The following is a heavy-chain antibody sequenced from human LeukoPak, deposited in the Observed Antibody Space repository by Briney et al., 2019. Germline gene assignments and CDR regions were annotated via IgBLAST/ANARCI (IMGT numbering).Heavy chain of an antibody. CDR1: GFTFSSYS. J-gene: IGHJ4*02. Sequence: PGGSLRLSCAASGFTFSSYSMNWVRQAPGKGLEWVSYISSSTYTYYADSVKGRFTISRDNAKNSMYLQMNSLRAEDTAVYYCARISGSYVFDYWGQGTLVTVSS. D-gene: IGHD1-26*01. V-gene: IGHV3-21*05. CDR2: ISSSTYT. CDR3: ARISGSYVFDY.